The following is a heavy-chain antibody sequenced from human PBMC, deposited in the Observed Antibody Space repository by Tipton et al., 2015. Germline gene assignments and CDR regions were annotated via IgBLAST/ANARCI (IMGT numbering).Heavy chain of an antibody. Sequence: SLRLSCAASGFSVRSNYMTWVRQAPGKGLEWVSTLSPDESTTYADSVKGRFTISRDNSKNTLYLRMNSLRAEDTAVYYCVKSPDYYGSGSDPDYWGQGTLVTVS. CDR2: LSPDEST. V-gene: IGHV3-53*01. CDR3: VKSPDYYGSGSDPDY. D-gene: IGHD3-10*01. J-gene: IGHJ4*02. CDR1: GFSVRSNY.